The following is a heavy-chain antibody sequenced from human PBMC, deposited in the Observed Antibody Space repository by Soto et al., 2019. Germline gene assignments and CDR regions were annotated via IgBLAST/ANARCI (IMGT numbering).Heavy chain of an antibody. J-gene: IGHJ4*02. V-gene: IGHV3-23*01. CDR2: ISGSGGIT. CDR1: GFPFSSYA. Sequence: LRLSCAASGFPFSSYAMSWVRQAPGKGLEWVSGISGSGGITYYADSVKGRFTISRDNSKNTLYLQMNSLRADDTAVYFCAKSLSASPNYFFDSWGQGTLVTVSS. CDR3: AKSLSASPNYFFDS. D-gene: IGHD1-1*01.